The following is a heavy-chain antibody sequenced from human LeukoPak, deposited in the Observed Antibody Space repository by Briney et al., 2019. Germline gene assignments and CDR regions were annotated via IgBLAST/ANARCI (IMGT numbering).Heavy chain of an antibody. CDR2: INPSGGST. Sequence: ASVKVSCKASGYTFTSYYMHWVRQAPGQGLEWMGIINPSGGSTSYAQKFQGRVTMTRNTSISTAYMELSSLRSEDTAVYYCARRGRDSSSWLVYFDYWGQGTLVTVSS. CDR3: ARRGRDSSSWLVYFDY. D-gene: IGHD6-13*01. V-gene: IGHV1-46*01. CDR1: GYTFTSYY. J-gene: IGHJ4*02.